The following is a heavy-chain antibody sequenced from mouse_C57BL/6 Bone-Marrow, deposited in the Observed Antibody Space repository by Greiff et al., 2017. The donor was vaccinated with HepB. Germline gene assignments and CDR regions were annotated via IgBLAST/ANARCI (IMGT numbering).Heavy chain of an antibody. CDR3: EPWRGLGRLDY. CDR2: IYPGDGDT. Sequence: QVQLQQSGPELVKPGASVKISCKASGYAFSSSWMNWVKQRPGKGLEWIGRIYPGDGDTNYNGKFKGKATLTADKSSSTAYMQLSSRTSEDSAVYFCEPWRGLGRLDYWGQGTSVTVSS. CDR1: GYAFSSSW. J-gene: IGHJ4*01. V-gene: IGHV1-82*01. D-gene: IGHD4-1*01.